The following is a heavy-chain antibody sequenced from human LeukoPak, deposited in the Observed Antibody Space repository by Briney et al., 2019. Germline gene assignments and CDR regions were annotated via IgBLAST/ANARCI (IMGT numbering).Heavy chain of an antibody. D-gene: IGHD6-13*01. Sequence: GASVKVSCTASGYTFTGYYMHWVRQAPGQGLEWMGWINPNSGGTNYAQKFQGWVTVTRDTSISTAYMELSRLRSDDTAVYYCARDTRSSSSWDYYYYGMDVWGQGTTVTVSS. CDR1: GYTFTGYY. V-gene: IGHV1-2*04. CDR3: ARDTRSSSSWDYYYYGMDV. CDR2: INPNSGGT. J-gene: IGHJ6*02.